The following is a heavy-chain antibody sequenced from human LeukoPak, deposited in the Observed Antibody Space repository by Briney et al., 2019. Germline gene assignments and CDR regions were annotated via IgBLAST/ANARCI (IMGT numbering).Heavy chain of an antibody. CDR1: GFTFSSYS. Sequence: PGGSLRLSCAASGFTFSSYSMNWVRQAPGKGLEWVSSISSSSSYIYYADSVKGRFTISRDNSKNTLSLQMNSLRVEDTAVYYCAARPTPALVIVFDYWGQGTLVTVSS. V-gene: IGHV3-21*04. CDR2: ISSSSSYI. CDR3: AARPTPALVIVFDY. D-gene: IGHD3-22*01. J-gene: IGHJ4*02.